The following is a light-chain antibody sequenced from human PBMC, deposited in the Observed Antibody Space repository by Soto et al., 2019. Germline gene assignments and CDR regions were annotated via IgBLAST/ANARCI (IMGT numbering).Light chain of an antibody. CDR3: SSYTSSSTLVV. Sequence: QSVLTQPASVSGSPGQSITISCTGTSSDVGGYNYVSWYQQHPGKAHKLMIYDVSNRPSGVSNRFSGSKSGNTASLTISGLQAEDEADYYCSSYTSSSTLVVFGGGTQLTVL. CDR1: SSDVGGYNY. J-gene: IGLJ2*01. CDR2: DVS. V-gene: IGLV2-14*01.